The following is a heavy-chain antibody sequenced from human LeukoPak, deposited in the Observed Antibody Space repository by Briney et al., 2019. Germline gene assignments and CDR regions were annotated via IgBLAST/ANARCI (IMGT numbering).Heavy chain of an antibody. CDR2: INWNGGST. CDR3: ARDSYDSSGYYYGGAFDI. V-gene: IGHV3-20*04. Sequence: GGSLRLSCAASGFTFDDYGMSWVRQAPGKGLEWVSGINWNGGSTGYADSVKGRFTISRDNAKNSLYLQMNSLRAEDTALYYCARDSYDSSGYYYGGAFDIWGQGTMVTASS. J-gene: IGHJ3*02. D-gene: IGHD3-22*01. CDR1: GFTFDDYG.